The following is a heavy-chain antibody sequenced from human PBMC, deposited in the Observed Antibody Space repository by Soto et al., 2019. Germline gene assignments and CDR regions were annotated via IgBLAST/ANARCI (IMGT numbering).Heavy chain of an antibody. CDR2: FDPEDGET. Sequence: ASVKVSCKVSGYTLTELSMHWVRQAPGKGLEWMGGFDPEDGETIYAQKFRGRVTMTEDTSTDTAYMELSSLRSEDTAVYYCATAANYDSHNWFDPWGQGPLVTVSS. J-gene: IGHJ5*02. D-gene: IGHD3-3*01. V-gene: IGHV1-24*01. CDR3: ATAANYDSHNWFDP. CDR1: GYTLTELS.